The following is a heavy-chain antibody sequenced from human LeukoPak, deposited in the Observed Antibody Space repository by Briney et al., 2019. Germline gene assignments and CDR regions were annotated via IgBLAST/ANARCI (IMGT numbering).Heavy chain of an antibody. CDR1: GYTFTSYD. J-gene: IGHJ4*02. D-gene: IGHD3-10*01. V-gene: IGHV1-8*01. CDR3: ARESGFYGSGSRY. CDR2: MNPNSGNT. Sequence: GASVKVSCKASGYTFTSYDINWVRQATGQGLEWMGWMNPNSGNTGYAQKFQGRLTMTRNPSTSTAYMELSSLRSEDTAVYYCARESGFYGSGSRYWGQGTLVTVSS.